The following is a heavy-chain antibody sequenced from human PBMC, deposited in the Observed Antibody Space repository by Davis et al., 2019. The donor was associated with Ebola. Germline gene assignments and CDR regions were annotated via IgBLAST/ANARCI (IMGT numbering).Heavy chain of an antibody. Sequence: PGGSLRLSCAASGFTFSSYGMHWVRQAPGKGLEWVAVISYDGSNKYYADSVKGRFTISRDNSKNTLYLQMNSLRAEDTAVYYCAKDLFRGSGSYFLAFDIWGQGTMVTVSS. CDR1: GFTFSSYG. CDR3: AKDLFRGSGSYFLAFDI. V-gene: IGHV3-30*18. CDR2: ISYDGSNK. J-gene: IGHJ3*02. D-gene: IGHD1-26*01.